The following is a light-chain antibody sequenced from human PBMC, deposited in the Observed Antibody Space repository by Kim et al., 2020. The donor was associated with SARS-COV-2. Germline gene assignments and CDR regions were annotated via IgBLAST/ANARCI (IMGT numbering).Light chain of an antibody. CDR3: QTWDSFTVV. CDR1: KLGEKY. V-gene: IGLV3-1*01. J-gene: IGLJ2*01. CDR2: QDT. Sequence: SYELTQPPSVSVSPGQTASITCSGDKLGEKYACWYQQKPGQSPVLVIYQDTKRPSGIPERFSGSNSGNTATLTISGTQAMDEADYYCQTWDSFTVVFGGGTQLTVL.